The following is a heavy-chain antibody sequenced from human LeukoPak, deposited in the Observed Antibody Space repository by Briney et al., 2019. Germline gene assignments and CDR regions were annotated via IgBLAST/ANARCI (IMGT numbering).Heavy chain of an antibody. Sequence: SETLSLTCTVSGGSISSYYWSWIRQPAGKGLEWIGRFYSSVSTNYNPSLKSRITMSVDTSKNQFSLKLSSVTAADTAVYYCARDRGGVPAAKGAYYFDYWGQGTLVTASS. CDR2: FYSSVST. CDR3: ARDRGGVPAAKGAYYFDY. J-gene: IGHJ4*02. CDR1: GGSISSYY. V-gene: IGHV4-4*07. D-gene: IGHD2-2*01.